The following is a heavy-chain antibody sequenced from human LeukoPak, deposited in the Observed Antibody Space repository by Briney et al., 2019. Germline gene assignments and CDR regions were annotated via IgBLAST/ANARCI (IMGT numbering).Heavy chain of an antibody. CDR1: GGSISSYY. D-gene: IGHD6-19*01. CDR3: ARRTVAGFFDH. J-gene: IGHJ4*02. CDR2: IYTSGST. V-gene: IGHV4-4*09. Sequence: SETLSLTCTVSGGSISSYYWSWIRQPPGKGLEWIGYIYTSGSTNYNPSLKSRVTISVDTSKNQFSLKLSSVTAADTAVYYCARRTVAGFFDHWGQGTLVTVSS.